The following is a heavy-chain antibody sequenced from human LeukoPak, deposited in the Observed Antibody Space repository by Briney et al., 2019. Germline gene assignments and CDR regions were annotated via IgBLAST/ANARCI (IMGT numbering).Heavy chain of an antibody. J-gene: IGHJ4*02. Sequence: GSSVKVSCKASGYTFTSYGISCVRQAPGQGLEWMGWISAYNGNTNYAQKLQGRVTMTTDTSTSTAYMELRSLRSDDTAVYYCARMRYYYDSSGYPSDYWGQGTLVTVSS. CDR1: GYTFTSYG. CDR2: ISAYNGNT. CDR3: ARMRYYYDSSGYPSDY. D-gene: IGHD3-22*01. V-gene: IGHV1-18*01.